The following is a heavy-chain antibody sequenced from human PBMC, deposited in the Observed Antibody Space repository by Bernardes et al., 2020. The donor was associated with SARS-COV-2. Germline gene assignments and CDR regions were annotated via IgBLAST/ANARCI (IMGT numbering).Heavy chain of an antibody. CDR3: FHPTYPPLHVDFDY. D-gene: IGHD2-21*01. V-gene: IGHV2-5*02. CDR2: IYWDGDK. J-gene: IGHJ4*02. Sequence: SGPTLVKPTQTLTLTCTFSGFSLSTSGVGVGWIRQPPGKALEWLALIYWDGDKPYSPSLRSRLTIPKDTSKNQVVLTLTNMDPVDTGTYYCFHPTYPPLHVDFDYWGQGTPVTVSS. CDR1: GFSLSTSGVG.